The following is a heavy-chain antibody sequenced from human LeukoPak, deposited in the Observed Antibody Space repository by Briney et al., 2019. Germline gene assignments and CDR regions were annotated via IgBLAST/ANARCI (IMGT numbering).Heavy chain of an antibody. Sequence: GTSLRLSCAASGFTFRNYGMHWVRQAPGRGPEYVAGIWFDESSQRYADSVEGRFTISRDNSKNTVFLQMRSVRVEDTAVYFCARAGRGRDTSHYYFDSWGRGTQVSVSS. V-gene: IGHV3-33*01. CDR2: IWFDESSQ. CDR3: ARAGRGRDTSHYYFDS. CDR1: GFTFRNYG. D-gene: IGHD3-10*01. J-gene: IGHJ4*02.